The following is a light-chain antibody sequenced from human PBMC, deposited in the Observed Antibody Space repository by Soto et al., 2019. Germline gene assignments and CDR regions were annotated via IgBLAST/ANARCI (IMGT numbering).Light chain of an antibody. J-gene: IGKJ1*01. CDR2: AAS. V-gene: IGKV1-27*01. CDR1: QGISNY. CDR3: QKYNSAPTWT. Sequence: DIQMTQSPSSLSASVGDRVTITCRASQGISNYLAWYQQKPGKVPKLLIYAASTLQSGVPSRFSGSGSGTDFTLTISSLQPEDVATYYCQKYNSAPTWTFGQGTRWISN.